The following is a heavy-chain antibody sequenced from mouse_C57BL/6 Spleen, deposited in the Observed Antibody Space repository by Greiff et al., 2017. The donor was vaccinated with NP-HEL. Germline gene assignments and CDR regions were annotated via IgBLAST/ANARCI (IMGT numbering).Heavy chain of an antibody. CDR2: IHPNSGST. D-gene: IGHD3-1*01. Sequence: QVQLQQPGAELVKPGASVKLSCKASGYTFTSYWMHWVKQRPGQGLEWIGMIHPNSGSTNLSEKFTSKATLTVDKSSSTAYMQLSSLTSEDSAVYYCARSGAYWGQGTLVTVSA. J-gene: IGHJ3*01. CDR3: ARSGAY. V-gene: IGHV1-64*01. CDR1: GYTFTSYW.